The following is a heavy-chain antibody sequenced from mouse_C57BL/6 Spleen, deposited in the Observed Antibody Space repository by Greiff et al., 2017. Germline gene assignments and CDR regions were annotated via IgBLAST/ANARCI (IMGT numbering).Heavy chain of an antibody. CDR1: GYAFSSSW. D-gene: IGHD1-1*01. Sequence: QVQLQQSGPELVKPGASVKISCKASGYAFSSSWMNWVKQRPGKGLEWIGRIYPGDGATNYNGKFKGKATLTADKSSSTAYMRLSSLTSEDDAVYSCGRGTTEVAKDYNAMDYWGQGTSVTVSS. CDR3: GRGTTEVAKDYNAMDY. V-gene: IGHV1-82*01. CDR2: IYPGDGAT. J-gene: IGHJ4*01.